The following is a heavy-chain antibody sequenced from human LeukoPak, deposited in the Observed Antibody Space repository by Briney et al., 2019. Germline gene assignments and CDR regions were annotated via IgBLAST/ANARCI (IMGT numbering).Heavy chain of an antibody. CDR1: GFTVSSNY. J-gene: IGHJ4*02. CDR2: IYSGGST. Sequence: PGGSLRLSCAASGFTVSSNYMSWVRQAPGKGLEWVSVIYSGGSTYYADSVKGRFTISRDNSKNTVYMQMNSLRAEDTAVYYCAKVASIAARRWFDYWGQGTLVTVSS. V-gene: IGHV3-53*01. CDR3: AKVASIAARRWFDY. D-gene: IGHD6-6*01.